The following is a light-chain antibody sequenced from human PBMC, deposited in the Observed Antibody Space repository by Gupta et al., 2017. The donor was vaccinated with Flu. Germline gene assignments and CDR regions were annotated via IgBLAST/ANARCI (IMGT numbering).Light chain of an antibody. V-gene: IGLV2-14*01. CDR1: SSDVGGYNY. CDR2: EVS. CDR3: SSYTSSSTRV. J-gene: IGLJ2*01. Sequence: SALPQPASVSASPGQSITITCTTTSSDVGGYNYVSWYQQHPGKAPKLMIYEVSNRPSGVSNRFSGSKSGNTASLTISGLQAEDEADYYCSSYTSSSTRVFGGGTKLTVL.